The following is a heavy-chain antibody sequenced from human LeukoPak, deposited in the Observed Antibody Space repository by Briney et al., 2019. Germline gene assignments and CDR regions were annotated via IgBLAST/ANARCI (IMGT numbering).Heavy chain of an antibody. V-gene: IGHV4-31*03. CDR3: AREPVYGIPPDY. CDR2: IYYSGST. D-gene: IGHD2/OR15-2a*01. CDR1: GGSISSGGYY. J-gene: IGHJ4*02. Sequence: SETLSLTCTVSGGSISSGGYYWSWIRQHPGKGLEWIGYIYYSGSTYYNPSLKSRVTISVDTSKNQFSLKLSSVTAADTAVYYCAREPVYGIPPDYWGQGTLVTVSS.